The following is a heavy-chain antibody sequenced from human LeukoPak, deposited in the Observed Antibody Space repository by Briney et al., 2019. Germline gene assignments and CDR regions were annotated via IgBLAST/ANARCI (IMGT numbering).Heavy chain of an antibody. CDR1: GFTFSSYS. D-gene: IGHD3-3*01. Sequence: GGSLRLSCAASGFTFSSYSMKWVRQARGKGLEWLSYISSSISTIYYAASVKGRFTISRDNAKNSLYLQMNSLRAEDTAVYYCAREGDVTMLRDQYYYYYYMDVWGKGTTVTVSS. J-gene: IGHJ6*03. CDR3: AREGDVTMLRDQYYYYYYMDV. CDR2: ISSSISTI. V-gene: IGHV3-48*04.